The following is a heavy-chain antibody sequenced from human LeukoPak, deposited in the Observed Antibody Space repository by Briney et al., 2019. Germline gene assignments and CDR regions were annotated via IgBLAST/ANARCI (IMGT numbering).Heavy chain of an antibody. CDR1: GFSVSTKY. CDR2: IYGGDNT. V-gene: IGHV3-66*01. CDR3: ARDGWRGGGGSGSQQYFFDY. D-gene: IGHD3-10*01. J-gene: IGHJ4*02. Sequence: GGSLRLSCAASGFSVSTKYMSWVRQAPGKGLEWVSVIYGGDNTYYADSVKGRFTISRDNAKNSLYLQMNSLRAEDTAVYYCARDGWRGGGGSGSQQYFFDYWGQGTLVTVSS.